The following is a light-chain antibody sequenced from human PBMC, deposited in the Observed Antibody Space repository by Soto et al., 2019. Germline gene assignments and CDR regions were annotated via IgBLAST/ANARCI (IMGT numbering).Light chain of an antibody. V-gene: IGKV4-1*01. CDR3: QQYDNQLT. Sequence: DTVITQCPDSLAVSMVKMSTINFKSIHIVLYSSNNRNYLAWYQQKPGKAPKLLIYDASNLETGVPSRFSGSGSGTDFTFTISSLQTEDIATYYCQQYDNQLTFGGGTKVDIK. J-gene: IGKJ4*01. CDR2: DAS. CDR1: HIVLYSSNNRNY.